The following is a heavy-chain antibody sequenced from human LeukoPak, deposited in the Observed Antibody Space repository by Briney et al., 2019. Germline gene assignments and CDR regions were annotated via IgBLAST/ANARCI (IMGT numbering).Heavy chain of an antibody. CDR2: INSSGSTT. J-gene: IGHJ4*02. D-gene: IGHD3-3*01. CDR1: GFNFSSFW. V-gene: IGHV3-74*01. Sequence: GGSLRLSCAASGFNFSSFWMHWVRQVPGKGLMWVSRINSSGSTTTYADSVKGRFTVSRDDAKSTLFLQMTSLGAEDTAVYYCARDDFWSDYAARPTYYYGSGYIDYWGQGTLVTVSS. CDR3: ARDDFWSDYAARPTYYYGSGYIDY.